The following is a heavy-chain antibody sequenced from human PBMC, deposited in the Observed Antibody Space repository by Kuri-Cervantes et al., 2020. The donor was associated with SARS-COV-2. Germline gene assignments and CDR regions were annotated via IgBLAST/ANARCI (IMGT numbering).Heavy chain of an antibody. J-gene: IGHJ4*02. V-gene: IGHV3-33*08. CDR1: GFTFSSYG. Sequence: GGSLRLSCAASGFTFSSYGMHWVRQAPGKGLEWVAVIWYDGSNKYYADSVKGRFTISRDNSKSTLYLQMNSLRAEDTAVYYCARDTVREVIRYYFDYWGQGTLVTVSS. D-gene: IGHD2/OR15-2a*01. CDR3: ARDTVREVIRYYFDY. CDR2: IWYDGSNK.